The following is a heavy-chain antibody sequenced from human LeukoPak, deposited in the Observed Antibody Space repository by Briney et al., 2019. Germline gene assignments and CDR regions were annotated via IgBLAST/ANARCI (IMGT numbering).Heavy chain of an antibody. CDR2: VDPEDGET. V-gene: IGHV1-69-2*01. CDR1: GYTFTDYY. D-gene: IGHD4-17*01. Sequence: ASVKVSCKVSGYTFTDYYMHWVQQAPGKGLEWMGLVDPEDGETVYAEKFQGRVTITADTSTDTTYMELGSLRSEDTAVYYCAVLTGEYWRPSMSWFCPGGQDSLVTAST. J-gene: IGHJ5*02. CDR3: AVLTGEYWRPSMSWFCP.